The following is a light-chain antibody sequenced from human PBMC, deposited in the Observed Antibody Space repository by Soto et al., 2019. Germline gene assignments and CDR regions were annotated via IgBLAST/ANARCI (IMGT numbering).Light chain of an antibody. CDR1: QSISTL. V-gene: IGKV1-13*02. CDR2: ESS. Sequence: IQMTQSPSSLSASVGDRVTITCRASQSISTLLAWYQQTQGRAPKVLIYESSLLQSGVPSRFRGSGSGTDFTLAFSRLQPEDFSTYYCQHFKSFPITFGQGTRLEIK. J-gene: IGKJ5*01. CDR3: QHFKSFPIT.